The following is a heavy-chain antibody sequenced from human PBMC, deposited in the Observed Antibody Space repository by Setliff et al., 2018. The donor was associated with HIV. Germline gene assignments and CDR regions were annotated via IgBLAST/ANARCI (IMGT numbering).Heavy chain of an antibody. Sequence: ASETLSLTCTVSGVPISSGLYYWNWIRQPAGKGLEWIGRISSSGSTTYNPSLKSRVSVSIGPSKNQFSLTLVSVTAAETALYYSARCPSNHMTQAGKKTFYYHYMDVWGKGTTVTVS. V-gene: IGHV4-61*02. CDR1: GVPISSGLYY. J-gene: IGHJ6*03. CDR3: ARCPSNHMTQAGKKTFYYHYMDV. D-gene: IGHD6-13*01. CDR2: ISSSGST.